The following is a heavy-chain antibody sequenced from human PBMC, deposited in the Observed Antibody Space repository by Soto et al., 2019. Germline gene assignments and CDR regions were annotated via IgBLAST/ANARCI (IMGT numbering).Heavy chain of an antibody. D-gene: IGHD2-15*01. J-gene: IGHJ6*02. CDR1: GGSISSSSYY. Sequence: SETLSLTCTVSGGSISSSSYYWGWIRQPPGKGLEWIGSIYYSGSTYYNPSLKSRVTISVDTSKNQFSLKLSSVTAADTAVYYCATTGSPMDVWGQGTTVTVSS. CDR2: IYYSGST. CDR3: ATTGSPMDV. V-gene: IGHV4-39*01.